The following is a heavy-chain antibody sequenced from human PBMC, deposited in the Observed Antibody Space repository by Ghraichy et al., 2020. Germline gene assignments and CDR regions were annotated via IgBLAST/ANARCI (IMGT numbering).Heavy chain of an antibody. V-gene: IGHV1-18*04. CDR3: ARGPRELTGNSYYYYYMDV. CDR1: GYTFSKFG. CDR2: ISGYNGDT. Sequence: ASVKVSCKASGYTFSKFGISWVRQASGQGLEWMGWISGYNGDTHYALNVQGRGTMTTDTSTSTAYMELRSLRSDDTAVYYCARGPRELTGNSYYYYYMDVWGKGTSVAVSS. J-gene: IGHJ6*03. D-gene: IGHD3-9*01.